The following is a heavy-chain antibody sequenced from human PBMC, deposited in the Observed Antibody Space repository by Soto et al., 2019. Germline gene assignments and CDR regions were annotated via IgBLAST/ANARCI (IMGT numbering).Heavy chain of an antibody. J-gene: IGHJ5*02. CDR3: AIRNNTSPSGFDP. Sequence: GESLKISCKGSGYSFTNYWISWVRQMPGKGLEWMGRIDPSDSYTNYSPSFQGHVTISADKSISTAYLQWGSLKASDTAMYYCAIRNNTSPSGFDPWGQGTLVTVSS. CDR1: GYSFTNYW. V-gene: IGHV5-10-1*01. D-gene: IGHD2-2*01. CDR2: IDPSDSYT.